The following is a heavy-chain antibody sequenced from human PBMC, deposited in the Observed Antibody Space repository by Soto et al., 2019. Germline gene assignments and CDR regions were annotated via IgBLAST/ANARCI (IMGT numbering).Heavy chain of an antibody. CDR3: ARDKEWLATQGVYYYYGMDV. CDR1: GYTFTGYY. V-gene: IGHV1-2*02. CDR2: INPNSGGT. D-gene: IGHD6-19*01. J-gene: IGHJ6*02. Sequence: ASVKVSCKACGYTFTGYYMHWVRQAPGQGLEWMGWINPNSGGTNYAQKFQGRVTMTRDTSISTAYMELSRLRSDDTAVYYCARDKEWLATQGVYYYYGMDVWGQGTTVTVSS.